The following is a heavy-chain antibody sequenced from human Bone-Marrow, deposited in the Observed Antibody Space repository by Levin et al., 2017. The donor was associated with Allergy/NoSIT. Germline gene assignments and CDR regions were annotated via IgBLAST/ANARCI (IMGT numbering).Heavy chain of an antibody. CDR3: AGRVDVPGSDPQDNWFDP. Sequence: SETLSFTCAVSGASISSNTYHWGWLRQPPGKGLEWIGLISNTGFTHYNPSLQSRVIVSVDTSKNQFSMKMESVSAADAAVYYCAGRVDVPGSDPQDNWFDPWGQGTLVTVSS. CDR1: GASISSNTYH. CDR2: ISNTGFT. D-gene: IGHD3-16*02. V-gene: IGHV4-39*01. J-gene: IGHJ5*02.